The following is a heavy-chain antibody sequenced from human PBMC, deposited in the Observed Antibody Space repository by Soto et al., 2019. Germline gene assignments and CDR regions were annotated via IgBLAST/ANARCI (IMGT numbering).Heavy chain of an antibody. Sequence: PSETLSLTCAVYGGSFSGYYWSWIRQPPGKGLEGIGEINHSGSTNYNPSLKSRVTISVDTSKNQFSLKLSSVTAADTAVYYCASRGGRGWSRSIDYWGQGPLVTVSS. CDR2: INHSGST. D-gene: IGHD6-19*01. CDR3: ASRGGRGWSRSIDY. J-gene: IGHJ4*02. CDR1: GGSFSGYY. V-gene: IGHV4-34*01.